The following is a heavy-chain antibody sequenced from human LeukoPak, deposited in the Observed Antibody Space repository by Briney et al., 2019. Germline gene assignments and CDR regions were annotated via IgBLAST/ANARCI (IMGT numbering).Heavy chain of an antibody. D-gene: IGHD1-26*01. CDR3: ARDVVGATKYYYYMDV. V-gene: IGHV1-18*01. Sequence: ASVKVSCKASGYTFTSYGISWVRQAPGQGLEWMGWISAYNGNTNYAQKLQGRVTMTRDTSTSTVYMELSSLRSEDTAVYYCARDVVGATKYYYYMDVWGKGATVTISS. CDR2: ISAYNGNT. CDR1: GYTFTSYG. J-gene: IGHJ6*03.